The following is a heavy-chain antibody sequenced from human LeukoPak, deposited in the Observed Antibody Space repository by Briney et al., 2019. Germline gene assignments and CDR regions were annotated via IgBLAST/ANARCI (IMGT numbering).Heavy chain of an antibody. CDR3: ARYFYGSGTYYHFDY. CDR1: GYTFTSYG. V-gene: IGHV1-18*01. CDR2: ISPYNGNT. D-gene: IGHD3-10*01. Sequence: ASVKVSCKASGYTFTSYGISWVRQAPGQGPEWMGWISPYNGNTNYAQKLQGRATMTTDTSTSTAYMELRSLRSDDTAVYYCARYFYGSGTYYHFDYWGQGTLVTVSS. J-gene: IGHJ4*02.